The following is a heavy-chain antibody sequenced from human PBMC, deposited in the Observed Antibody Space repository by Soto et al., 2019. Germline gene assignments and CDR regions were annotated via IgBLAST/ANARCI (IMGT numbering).Heavy chain of an antibody. J-gene: IGHJ4*02. CDR3: ATSYFDFWSGYYRGYYFDY. D-gene: IGHD3-3*01. V-gene: IGHV4-34*01. CDR1: GGSFTGYY. CDR2: INHRGST. Sequence: QVHLQQWGAGLLKPSETLSLTCAVYGGSFTGYYWSWIRQPPGKGLEWIGEINHRGSTNYTPSLRSRVTISVDTSKNHCSLQLNVVTAADTAVYYCATSYFDFWSGYYRGYYFDYWGQGTLVTVFS.